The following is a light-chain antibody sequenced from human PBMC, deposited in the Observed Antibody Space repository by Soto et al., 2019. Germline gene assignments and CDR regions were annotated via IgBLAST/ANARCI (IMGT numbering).Light chain of an antibody. CDR1: SGSVSTTFY. V-gene: IGLV8-61*01. J-gene: IGLJ1*01. CDR2: GTN. Sequence: QTVVTQEPSCSVSPGGTVTLTCGLGSGSVSTTFYPSWYQHTPGQAPRTLIYGTNTRSSGVPDRFSGSILGSKAALTITGAQADDESDYYCLLYMGGGVSVFGTGTKLTVL. CDR3: LLYMGGGVSV.